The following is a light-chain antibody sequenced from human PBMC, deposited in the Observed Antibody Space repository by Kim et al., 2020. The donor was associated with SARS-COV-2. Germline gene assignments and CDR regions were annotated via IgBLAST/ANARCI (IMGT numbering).Light chain of an antibody. V-gene: IGKV1-9*01. CDR3: QQLSNYPRT. J-gene: IGKJ4*01. Sequence: IQLTQSPSSLSASVGDRVTITCRASQGISSHLAWYQQKPGRAPNLLIYAASTLQSGVPSRFSGSGSGTDFTLTISSLQPEDFATYYCQQLSNYPRTFGGGTKVDIK. CDR2: AAS. CDR1: QGISSH.